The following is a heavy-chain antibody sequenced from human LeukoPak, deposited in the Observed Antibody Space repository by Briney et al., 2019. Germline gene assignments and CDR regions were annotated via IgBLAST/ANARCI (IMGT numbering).Heavy chain of an antibody. CDR3: ARSAKGAGYSYGHNYYYYYMDV. CDR2: TYYRSKWYN. Sequence: SQTLSLTCAISGDNVSSNSAAWNWIRQSPSRGLEWLGRTYYRSKWYNDYAVSVKSRITINPDTSKNQFSLQLNSVTPEDTAVYYCARSAKGAGYSYGHNYYYYYMDVWGKGTAVTVSS. D-gene: IGHD5-18*01. CDR1: GDNVSSNSAA. V-gene: IGHV6-1*01. J-gene: IGHJ6*03.